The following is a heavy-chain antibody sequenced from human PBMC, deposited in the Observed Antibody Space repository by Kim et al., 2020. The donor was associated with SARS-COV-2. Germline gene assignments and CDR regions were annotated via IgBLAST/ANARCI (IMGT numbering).Heavy chain of an antibody. Sequence: GGSLRLSCAASGFTFSDYYMSWIRQAPGKGLEWVSFISTSSSYRSYADSVKGRFTISRDNANNSLYLQMSSLRAEDTAVYYCARGYCSGGRCYARHFDY. D-gene: IGHD2-15*01. V-gene: IGHV3-11*05. CDR2: ISTSSSYR. CDR3: ARGYCSGGRCYARHFDY. CDR1: GFTFSDYY. J-gene: IGHJ4*01.